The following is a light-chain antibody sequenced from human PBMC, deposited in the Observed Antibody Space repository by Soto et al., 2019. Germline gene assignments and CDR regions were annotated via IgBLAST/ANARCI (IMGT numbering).Light chain of an antibody. V-gene: IGLV2-14*01. CDR1: SSDVGGYNY. CDR3: SSFTSSSTVV. CDR2: DVS. Sequence: QSVLTQPASVSGSPGQSITISCTGTSSDVGGYNYVTWYRQPPGKAPKLMIYDVSNRPSGVSNRFSGSKSGNTASLTISGLQAEDEADYYCSSFTSSSTVVFGGGTKLTVL. J-gene: IGLJ2*01.